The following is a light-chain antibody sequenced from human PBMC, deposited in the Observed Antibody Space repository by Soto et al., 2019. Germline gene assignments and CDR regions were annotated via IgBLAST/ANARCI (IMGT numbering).Light chain of an antibody. CDR3: QQYEPYPLT. J-gene: IGKJ4*01. CDR1: PSISSW. CDR2: KAS. V-gene: IGKV1-5*03. Sequence: DIQLTQSPSTLSASVGDRVTITCLASPSISSWLAWYQQKQGKAPKLLVYKASRLESGVPSRFSGSGSGTEFTLTISTLQPDEFATDYCQQYEPYPLTFGGGTKVEIK.